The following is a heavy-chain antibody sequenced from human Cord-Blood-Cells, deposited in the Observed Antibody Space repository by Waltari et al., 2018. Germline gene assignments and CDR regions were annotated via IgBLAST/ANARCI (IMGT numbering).Heavy chain of an antibody. CDR3: ARVYSGYDFDY. J-gene: IGHJ4*02. Sequence: QVQLQESGPGLVKPSETLSLTCAVSGYSISSVYYWGWIRQPPGKGLEWIGSIYHSGSTYYNPSLKSRVTISVDTSKNQFSLKLSSVTAADTAVYYCARVYSGYDFDYWGQGTLVTVSS. CDR2: IYHSGST. D-gene: IGHD5-12*01. CDR1: GYSISSVYY. V-gene: IGHV4-38-2*01.